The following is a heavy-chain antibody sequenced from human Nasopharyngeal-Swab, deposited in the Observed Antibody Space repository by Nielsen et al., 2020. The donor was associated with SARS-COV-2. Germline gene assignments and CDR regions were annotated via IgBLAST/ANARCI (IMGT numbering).Heavy chain of an antibody. CDR3: AKDSLNILTGSGWFDP. J-gene: IGHJ5*02. Sequence: VRQAPGKGLEWVSAISGSGGSTYSADFVKGRFTISRGNSKNTLYLQMNSLRAEDTAVYYCAKDSLNILTGSGWFDPWGQGTQVTVSS. D-gene: IGHD3-9*01. V-gene: IGHV3-23*01. CDR2: ISGSGGST.